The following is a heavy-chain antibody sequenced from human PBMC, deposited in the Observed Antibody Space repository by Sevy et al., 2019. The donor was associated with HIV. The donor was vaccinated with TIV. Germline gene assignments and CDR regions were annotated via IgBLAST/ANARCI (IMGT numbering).Heavy chain of an antibody. CDR2: TYYRSKWYN. D-gene: IGHD1-7*01. Sequence: KQSQTLSLTCAISGDSVSTSSATWNWFRQSPSRGLEWLGRTYYRSKWYNDYEVSVKGRVTINPDTSKNQFSLHLESVTPEDTAVYFCARGDELNSYYYGMDVWGQGTTVTVSS. CDR3: ARGDELNSYYYGMDV. J-gene: IGHJ6*02. CDR1: GDSVSTSSAT. V-gene: IGHV6-1*01.